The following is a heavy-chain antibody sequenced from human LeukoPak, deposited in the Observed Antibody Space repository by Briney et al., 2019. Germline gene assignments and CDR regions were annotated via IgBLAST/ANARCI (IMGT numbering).Heavy chain of an antibody. CDR2: IIPIFGTA. CDR1: GGTFSSYA. CDR3: ARDISDGYSCGFRFDP. Sequence: GSSVKVSCKASGGTFSSYAISWVRQAPGQGLEWMGGIIPIFGTANYAQKFQGRVTITTNESTSTAYMELSSLRSEDTAVYYCARDISDGYSCGFRFDPWGQGTLVTVSS. D-gene: IGHD5-18*01. J-gene: IGHJ5*02. V-gene: IGHV1-69*05.